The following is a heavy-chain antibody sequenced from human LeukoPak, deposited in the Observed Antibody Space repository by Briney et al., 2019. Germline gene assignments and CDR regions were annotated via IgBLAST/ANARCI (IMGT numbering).Heavy chain of an antibody. CDR3: ARVGAMITSLFQQRNWFDP. CDR1: GGSFSGYY. D-gene: IGHD5-18*01. J-gene: IGHJ5*02. V-gene: IGHV4-34*01. Sequence: SETLSLTCAVYGGSFSGYYWSWIRQPPGKRLEWIGEINHSGSTNYNPSLKSRVTISVDTSKNQFSLKLSSVTAADTAVYYCARVGAMITSLFQQRNWFDPRGQGTLVTVSS. CDR2: INHSGST.